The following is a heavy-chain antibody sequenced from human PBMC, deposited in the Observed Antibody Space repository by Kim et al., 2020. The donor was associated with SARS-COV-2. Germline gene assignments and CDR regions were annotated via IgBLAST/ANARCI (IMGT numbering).Heavy chain of an antibody. J-gene: IGHJ4*02. Sequence: YNDYAVSVKSRMTINPDTSKNQFSLQLNSVTPEDTAVYYCARSSARRFDYWDQGTLVTVSS. D-gene: IGHD6-6*01. CDR3: ARSSARRFDY. CDR2: YN. V-gene: IGHV6-1*01.